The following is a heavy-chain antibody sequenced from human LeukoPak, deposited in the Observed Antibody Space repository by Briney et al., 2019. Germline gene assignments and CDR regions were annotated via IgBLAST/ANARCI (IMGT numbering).Heavy chain of an antibody. CDR1: GFTFSSYW. Sequence: GGSLRLSCAASGFTFSSYWMSWVRQAPGKGLEWVANIKQDGSEKYYVDSVKGRFTISRDNAKNSLYLQMISLRAEDTALYYCARVFSGWYGNYMDVWGKGTTVTVSS. D-gene: IGHD6-19*01. V-gene: IGHV3-7*01. J-gene: IGHJ6*03. CDR3: ARVFSGWYGNYMDV. CDR2: IKQDGSEK.